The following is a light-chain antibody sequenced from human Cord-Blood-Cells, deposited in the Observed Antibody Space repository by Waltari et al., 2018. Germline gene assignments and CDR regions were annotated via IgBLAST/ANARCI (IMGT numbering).Light chain of an antibody. CDR2: GAS. Sequence: EIVMTQSPATLSVSPGDTAILSCRASQSVSSNLARYQQKPGQAPRLLSYGASTRATGIPARFSGSGSGTEFTLTISSLQSEDFAVYYCRQYNNWPYTFGQGTKLEIK. CDR3: RQYNNWPYT. CDR1: QSVSSN. V-gene: IGKV3-15*01. J-gene: IGKJ2*01.